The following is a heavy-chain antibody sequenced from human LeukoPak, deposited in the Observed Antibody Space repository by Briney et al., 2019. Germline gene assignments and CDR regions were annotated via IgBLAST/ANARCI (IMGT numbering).Heavy chain of an antibody. CDR1: GFTFNTFW. CDR2: IKLDGSEK. J-gene: IGHJ4*02. CDR3: ARGGFSLDY. V-gene: IGHV3-7*01. D-gene: IGHD3-3*01. Sequence: GGSLRLSCAASGFTFNTFWMSWVRQAPGKGLEWVANIKLDGSEKYYVDSVKGGFTISRDNANNSLYLQMNSLRADDTAVYYCARGGFSLDYWGQGTLVSVSS.